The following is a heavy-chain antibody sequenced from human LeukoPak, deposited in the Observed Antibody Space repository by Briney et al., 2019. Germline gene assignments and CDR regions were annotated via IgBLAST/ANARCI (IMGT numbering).Heavy chain of an antibody. CDR3: AREFSGYAFDI. Sequence: SLRLSCAASGFTFSSYGIHWVRLAPGKGLEWVAVISDDGTRKYYADSVQGRFTISRDNSRNTLYLQMNSLRAEDMAVYYCAREFSGYAFDIWGQGTMVTVSS. D-gene: IGHD5-12*01. CDR2: ISDDGTRK. J-gene: IGHJ3*02. CDR1: GFTFSSYG. V-gene: IGHV3-30*03.